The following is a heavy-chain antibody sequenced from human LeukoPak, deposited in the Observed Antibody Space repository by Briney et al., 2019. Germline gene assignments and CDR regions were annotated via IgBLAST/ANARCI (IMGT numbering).Heavy chain of an antibody. CDR1: GFTFSSYS. V-gene: IGHV3-21*01. D-gene: IGHD6-13*01. CDR3: ARSARIAAAGIDY. Sequence: GGSLRLSCAASGFTFSSYSMNWVRQAPGKGLEWVSSISSSSSYIYYADSVKGRFTISRDNAKNPLYLQMNSLRAEDTAVYYCARSARIAAAGIDYWGRGTLVTVSS. J-gene: IGHJ4*02. CDR2: ISSSSSYI.